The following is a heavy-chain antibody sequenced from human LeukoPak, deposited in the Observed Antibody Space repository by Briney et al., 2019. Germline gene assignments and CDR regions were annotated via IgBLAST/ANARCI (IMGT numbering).Heavy chain of an antibody. CDR1: GFTFSSYG. V-gene: IGHV3-30*18. CDR3: AKTYYYDSSGFSAFDP. CDR2: ISYDGSNK. Sequence: GRSLRLSCAASGFTFSSYGMHWVCQAPGKGLEWVAVISYDGSNKYYADSVKGRFTISRDNSKNTLYLQMNSLRAEDTAVYYCAKTYYYDSSGFSAFDPWGQGTLVTVSS. D-gene: IGHD3-22*01. J-gene: IGHJ5*02.